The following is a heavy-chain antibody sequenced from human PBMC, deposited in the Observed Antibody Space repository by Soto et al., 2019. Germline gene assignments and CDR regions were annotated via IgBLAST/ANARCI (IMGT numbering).Heavy chain of an antibody. CDR1: GFTFSNYA. Sequence: EVQLLESGGGLVQPGGSLRLSCGASGFTFSNYAMSWVRQAPGKGLEWVSGIGGRATSAYYADSVKGRFAISRDNSYNTLFLQLYCLRVEDSAVYYCAKSRYSDSTGDFYDYWGQGTLVSVSS. CDR3: AKSRYSDSTGDFYDY. D-gene: IGHD3-22*01. V-gene: IGHV3-23*01. CDR2: IGGRATSA. J-gene: IGHJ4*02.